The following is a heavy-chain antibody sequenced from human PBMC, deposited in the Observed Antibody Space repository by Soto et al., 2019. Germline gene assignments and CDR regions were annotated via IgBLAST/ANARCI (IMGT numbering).Heavy chain of an antibody. V-gene: IGHV2-5*02. CDR2: IYWDDDK. D-gene: IGHD3-10*01. J-gene: IGHJ3*02. Sequence: QITLKESGPTLVKPTQTLTLTCTFSGFSLSTSGVGVGWIRQPPGKALEWLALIYWDDDKRYSPSLKSRLTITKDTSKNQVVLTMTNMDPVDTATYYCAHWGWGGWFGSERHGAFDIWGQGTMVTVSS. CDR1: GFSLSTSGVG. CDR3: AHWGWGGWFGSERHGAFDI.